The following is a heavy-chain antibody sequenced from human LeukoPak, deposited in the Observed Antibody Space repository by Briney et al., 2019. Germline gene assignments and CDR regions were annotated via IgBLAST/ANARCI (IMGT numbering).Heavy chain of an antibody. D-gene: IGHD3-3*01. V-gene: IGHV3-48*01. CDR3: ARVWSGYSNSDY. J-gene: IGHJ4*02. CDR2: ISSSGSTI. Sequence: GGSLRLSCAASGFIFSSYVMTWVRQAPGKGLESVSYISSSGSTILYADSVKGRFTISRDNAKNSLYLQMNSLRGEDTAVYYCARVWSGYSNSDYWGQGTLVTVSA. CDR1: GFIFSSYV.